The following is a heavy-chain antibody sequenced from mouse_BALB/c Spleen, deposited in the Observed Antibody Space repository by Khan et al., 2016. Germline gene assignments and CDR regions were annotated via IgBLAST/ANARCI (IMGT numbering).Heavy chain of an antibody. CDR2: IIYSGST. CDR1: GYSITSDYA. V-gene: IGHV3-2*02. CDR3: ASDGPNYAMDY. J-gene: IGHJ4*01. Sequence: EVQLQESGPGLMKPSQSLSLTCTVTGYSITSDYAWNWIRQFPGNKLEWMGYIIYSGSTTYTPSLKSRVSITRDTSKNQFFLQLNSVTFEDTATYYCASDGPNYAMDYWGQGTSVTVSS. D-gene: IGHD2-3*01.